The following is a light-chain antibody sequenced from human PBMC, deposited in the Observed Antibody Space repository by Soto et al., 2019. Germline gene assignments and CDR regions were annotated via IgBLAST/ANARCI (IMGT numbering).Light chain of an antibody. CDR2: SAS. CDR1: QSVSSSY. Sequence: EIVLTQSPGTLSMSPGERATLSCRASQSVSSSYLAWYQQKPGQAPRPLMYSASSRATGIPDRFSGSGSGTDFTLTISRLEPEDFAVFYCQQYGSSITFGQGTRLEIK. V-gene: IGKV3-20*01. CDR3: QQYGSSIT. J-gene: IGKJ5*01.